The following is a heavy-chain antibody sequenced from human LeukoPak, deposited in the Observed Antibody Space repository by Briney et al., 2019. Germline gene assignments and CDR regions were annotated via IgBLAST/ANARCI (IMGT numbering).Heavy chain of an antibody. CDR2: IYPGDSDT. D-gene: IGHD3-10*01. Sequence: GESLKISCKGSGYSFTSYWLGWVRQMPGKGLEWMGIIYPGDSDTRYSPSFQGQVTISADKSISTAYLQWSSLKASDTAMYYCARQSYSYYGSGGYDNWFDPWGQGTLVTVSS. CDR3: ARQSYSYYGSGGYDNWFDP. V-gene: IGHV5-51*01. CDR1: GYSFTSYW. J-gene: IGHJ5*02.